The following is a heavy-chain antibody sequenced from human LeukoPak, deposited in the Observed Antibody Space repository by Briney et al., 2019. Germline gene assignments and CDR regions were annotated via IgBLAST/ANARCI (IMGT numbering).Heavy chain of an antibody. J-gene: IGHJ4*02. V-gene: IGHV3-30*02. CDR2: IRYDGTNK. CDR1: GFTFSSYG. D-gene: IGHD6-19*01. Sequence: GGSLRLSCAASGFTFSSYGMYWVRQAPGKGLEWVAYIRYDGTNKYYADSVKGRFTISRDNAKNSLYLQMNSLRAEDTAVYYCARAGQWLVRMFDYWGQGTLVTVSS. CDR3: ARAGQWLVRMFDY.